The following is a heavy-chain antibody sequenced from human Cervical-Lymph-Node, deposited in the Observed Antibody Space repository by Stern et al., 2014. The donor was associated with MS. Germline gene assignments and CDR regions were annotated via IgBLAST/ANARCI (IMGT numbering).Heavy chain of an antibody. CDR1: GYTFSSHY. CDR3: ARVGTPGRAYSWFDP. V-gene: IGHV1-46*01. Sequence: QVQLVQSGAEVKKPGATVTVSCKAAGYTFSSHYLHWVRQAPGHGLAWIGILNPSGGGTIYAQKFQDRVTMTRDTSTSTVYMDLSSLRSEDTAVYYCARVGTPGRAYSWFDPWGQGTLVTVSS. J-gene: IGHJ5*02. CDR2: LNPSGGGT. D-gene: IGHD4-11*01.